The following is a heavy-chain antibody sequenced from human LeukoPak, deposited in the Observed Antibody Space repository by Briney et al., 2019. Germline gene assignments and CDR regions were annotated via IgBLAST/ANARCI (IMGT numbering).Heavy chain of an antibody. CDR2: INPSGGST. D-gene: IGHD6-6*01. J-gene: IGHJ4*02. CDR3: ARDLEYSSSSGENYFDY. CDR1: GYTLTSYY. V-gene: IGHV1-46*01. Sequence: ASVKVSCKASGYTLTSYYMHWVRQAPGQGLEWMGIINPSGGSTSYAQKFQGRVTMTRDMSTSTVYMELSSLRSEDTAVYYCARDLEYSSSSGENYFDYWGQGTLVTVSS.